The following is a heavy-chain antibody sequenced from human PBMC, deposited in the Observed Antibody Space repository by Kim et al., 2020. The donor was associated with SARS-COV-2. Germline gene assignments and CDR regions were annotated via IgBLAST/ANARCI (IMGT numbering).Heavy chain of an antibody. J-gene: IGHJ4*02. D-gene: IGHD3-3*01. CDR1: GFTFSDYY. Sequence: GGSLRLSRAASGFTFSDYYMSWIRQAPGKGLEWVSYISSSGSTIYYADSVKGRFTISRDNAKNSLYLQMNSLRAEDTAVYYCARVPTFWSGYYDLDYWGQGTLVTVSS. CDR2: ISSSGSTI. CDR3: ARVPTFWSGYYDLDY. V-gene: IGHV3-11*01.